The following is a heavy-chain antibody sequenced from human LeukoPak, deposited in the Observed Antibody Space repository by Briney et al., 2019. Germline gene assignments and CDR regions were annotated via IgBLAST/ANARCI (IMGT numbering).Heavy chain of an antibody. D-gene: IGHD2-15*01. CDR2: IIPILGIA. J-gene: IGHJ3*02. CDR1: GGTFSSYA. Sequence: SVKVSCKASGGTFSSYAISWVRQAPGQGLEWMGRIIPILGIANYAQKFQGRVTITADKSTSTAYMELSSLRSEDTAVYYCARDRMSVVVVAARDRAFDIWGQGTMVTVSS. V-gene: IGHV1-69*04. CDR3: ARDRMSVVVVAARDRAFDI.